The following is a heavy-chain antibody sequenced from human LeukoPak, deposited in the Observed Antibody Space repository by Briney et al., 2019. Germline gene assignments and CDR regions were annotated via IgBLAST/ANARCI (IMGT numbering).Heavy chain of an antibody. CDR3: ARRRKLGYCSGGSCYSSPGAFDI. Sequence: SETLSLTCTVSGGSISSYYWSWIRQPPGKGLEWIGYIYYSGSTNYNPSLKSRVTISVDTSKNQFSLKLSSVTAADTAVYYCARRRKLGYCSGGSCYSSPGAFDIWGQGTMVTVSS. D-gene: IGHD2-15*01. CDR2: IYYSGST. J-gene: IGHJ3*02. CDR1: GGSISSYY. V-gene: IGHV4-59*01.